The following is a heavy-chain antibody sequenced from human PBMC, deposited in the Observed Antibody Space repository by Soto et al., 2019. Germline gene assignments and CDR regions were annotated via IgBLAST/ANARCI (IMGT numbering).Heavy chain of an antibody. J-gene: IGHJ4*02. Sequence: ASVKVSCKASGYTFTSYAMHWVRQAPGQRLEWMGWINAGNGNTKYSQKFQGRVTITRDTSASTAYMELSSLRSEDTAVYCCARDQGYYDSSGYYELYFDYWGQGTLVTVSS. CDR3: ARDQGYYDSSGYYELYFDY. D-gene: IGHD3-22*01. V-gene: IGHV1-3*01. CDR1: GYTFTSYA. CDR2: INAGNGNT.